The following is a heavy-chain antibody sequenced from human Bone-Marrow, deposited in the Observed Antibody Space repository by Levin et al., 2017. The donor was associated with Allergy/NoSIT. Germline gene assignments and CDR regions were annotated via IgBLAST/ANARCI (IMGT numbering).Heavy chain of an antibody. CDR3: ARDEPATGLDY. J-gene: IGHJ4*02. CDR1: GFIFSSYG. D-gene: IGHD2-15*01. V-gene: IGHV3-30*03. CDR2: ISYDGSNK. Sequence: GGSLRLSCAASGFIFSSYGMHWVRQAPGKGLEWVAAISYDGSNKYYADSVKGRFTISRENSKNTLYLQMNSLRAGDTAVYYCARDEPATGLDYWGQGTLVTVSS.